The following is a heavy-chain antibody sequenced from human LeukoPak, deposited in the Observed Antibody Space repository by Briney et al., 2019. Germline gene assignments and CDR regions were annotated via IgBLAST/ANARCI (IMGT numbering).Heavy chain of an antibody. CDR1: GFTFNTYS. CDR2: IKQDGSEK. CDR3: ARGTPAYSYGSSAYHYDYFEY. D-gene: IGHD3-22*01. J-gene: IGHJ4*02. V-gene: IGHV3-7*04. Sequence: PGGSLRLSCAASGFTFNTYSMNWVRQGPEKGLEWVANIKQDGSEKNYVDSVKGRFTISRDNAKNALYLQMNSLRAEDTAVYYCARGTPAYSYGSSAYHYDYFEYWGQGVLVTVSS.